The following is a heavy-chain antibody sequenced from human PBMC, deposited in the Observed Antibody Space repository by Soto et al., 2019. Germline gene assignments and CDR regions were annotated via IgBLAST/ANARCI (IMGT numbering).Heavy chain of an antibody. V-gene: IGHV1-2*04. J-gene: IGHJ4*02. CDR2: INPNSGGT. D-gene: IGHD5-18*01. CDR1: GYTFTGYF. Sequence: ASVKVSCKASGYTFTGYFMHWVRQAPGQGLEWMGWINPNSGGTNYAQKFQGWVTMTRDTSISTAYMELSRLRPDDTAVYYCARGAPLYSYGYSSNPTFDYWGQGTLVTVSS. CDR3: ARGAPLYSYGYSSNPTFDY.